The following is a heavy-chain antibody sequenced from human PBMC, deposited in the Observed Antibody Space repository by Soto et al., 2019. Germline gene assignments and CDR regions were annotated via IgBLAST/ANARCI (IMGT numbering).Heavy chain of an antibody. Sequence: SETLSLTCTLSGDSITKSTYYWAWVRQTPGKGPEWIGSIYYAGNTYYNPSLQSRVTISVDASKNQFSLELQSVTAADSAVYYCASVPYYGSGGDGPYFFDYWGQGILVTVSS. V-gene: IGHV4-39*01. CDR1: GDSITKSTYY. CDR3: ASVPYYGSGGDGPYFFDY. J-gene: IGHJ4*02. D-gene: IGHD2-15*01. CDR2: IYYAGNT.